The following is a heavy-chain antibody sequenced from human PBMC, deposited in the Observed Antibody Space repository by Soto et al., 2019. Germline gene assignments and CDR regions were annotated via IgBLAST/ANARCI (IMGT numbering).Heavy chain of an antibody. D-gene: IGHD6-13*01. CDR1: GFSLSTSGVG. Sequence: QITLKESGPTLVKPTQTLTLTCTFSGFSLSTSGVGVCWIRQPPGKALEWLALIYWDDDKRYSPSLKSRLAITKDTSKNQVVLIVTNRDPVDTATYYCAHKAAGLSDDAFDIWGQGTTVTVSS. CDR3: AHKAAGLSDDAFDI. J-gene: IGHJ3*02. CDR2: IYWDDDK. V-gene: IGHV2-5*02.